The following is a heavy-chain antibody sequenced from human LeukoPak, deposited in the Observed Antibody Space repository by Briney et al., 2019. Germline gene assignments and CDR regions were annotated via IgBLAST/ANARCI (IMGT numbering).Heavy chain of an antibody. CDR3: AKRDRPCSGDCSAPYYFDY. CDR2: ISSSGRNT. J-gene: IGHJ4*02. D-gene: IGHD2-21*02. V-gene: IGHV3-23*01. CDR1: GFTFSSYA. Sequence: GGSLRLSCAASGFTFSSYAMSWVRQTPGKGLEWVSSISSSGRNTYYADSVKGRFTISRDNSENTLYLQVSSLRAEDTAVYYCAKRDRPCSGDCSAPYYFDYWGQGTLVTVSS.